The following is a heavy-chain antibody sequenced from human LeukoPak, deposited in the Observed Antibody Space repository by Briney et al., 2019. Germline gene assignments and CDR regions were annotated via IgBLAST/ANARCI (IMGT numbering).Heavy chain of an antibody. V-gene: IGHV4-59*08. CDR1: GGSISSYY. CDR3: ARFHTYWYFDL. CDR2: IYYSGST. J-gene: IGHJ2*01. Sequence: SETLSLTCTVSGGSISSYYWSWIRQPPGKGLEWIGYIYYSGSTNYNPSLKSRVTISVDKSKNQFSLKLSSVTAADTAVYYCARFHTYWYFDLWGRGTLVTVSS.